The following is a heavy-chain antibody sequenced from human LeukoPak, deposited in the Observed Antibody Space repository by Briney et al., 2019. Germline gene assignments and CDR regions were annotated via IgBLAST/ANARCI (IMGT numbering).Heavy chain of an antibody. CDR3: AKMPSYRIAVAGTYYFDQ. V-gene: IGHV3-23*01. J-gene: IGHJ4*02. CDR1: GLTFSNYA. CDR2: ISGSGGST. D-gene: IGHD6-19*01. Sequence: PRGSLRLSCAASGLTFSNYAMSWVRQAPGKGLEWVSGISGSGGSTSYADSVKGRFTISRDNSKNTLYLQMNSLRAEDTAVYYCAKMPSYRIAVAGTYYFDQWGQGTLVTVSS.